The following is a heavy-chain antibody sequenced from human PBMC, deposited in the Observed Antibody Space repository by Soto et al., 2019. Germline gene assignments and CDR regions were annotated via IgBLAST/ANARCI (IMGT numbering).Heavy chain of an antibody. D-gene: IGHD2-15*01. Sequence: PGGSLRLSCAASGLTLSSYSMNWVRQAPGKGLEWDSSISRSSSYIYYADSVKGRFTISRDNAKNSLYLQMNSLRAEDTAVYYCAREPLGGGYCSGGSCFGYWGQGTLVTVSS. CDR1: GLTLSSYS. V-gene: IGHV3-21*01. CDR2: ISRSSSYI. J-gene: IGHJ4*02. CDR3: AREPLGGGYCSGGSCFGY.